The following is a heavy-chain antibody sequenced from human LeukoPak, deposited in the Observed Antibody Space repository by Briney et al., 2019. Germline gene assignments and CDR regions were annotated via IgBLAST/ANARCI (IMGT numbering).Heavy chain of an antibody. CDR1: GGSITSYY. D-gene: IGHD5-12*01. V-gene: IGHV4-4*07. Sequence: SETLSLTCTVSGGSITSYYWSWIRQPAGKGLEWIGRIYTSGSTNYNPSLKSRVTVSVHTSKNQFSLRLSSVTAADAAVYYCARDLGYSGFDWAPWGQGTLVTVSS. J-gene: IGHJ5*02. CDR2: IYTSGST. CDR3: ARDLGYSGFDWAP.